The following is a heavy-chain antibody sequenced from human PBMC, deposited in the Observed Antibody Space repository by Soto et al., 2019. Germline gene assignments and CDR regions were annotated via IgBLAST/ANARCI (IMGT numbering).Heavy chain of an antibody. CDR1: GFIVSDYY. J-gene: IGHJ5*01. CDR3: AKGKISTTTSSSFDS. Sequence: HPGGSLRLSCAASGFIVSDYYMSWVRQTPGKGLEWVSVIYSGGNTYYADSVKGRLTISRDSSKNTLYLQMSSLRAEDTAVYYCAKGKISTTTSSSFDSWGQGTLVTVSS. V-gene: IGHV3-53*01. CDR2: IYSGGNT. D-gene: IGHD1-26*01.